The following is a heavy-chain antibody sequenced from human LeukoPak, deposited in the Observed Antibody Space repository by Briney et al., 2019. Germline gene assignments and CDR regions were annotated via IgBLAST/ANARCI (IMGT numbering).Heavy chain of an antibody. D-gene: IGHD3-10*01. Sequence: GASVKVSCKASGYTFTGYYMHWVRQAPGQGLEWMGWINPNSGGTNYAQKFQGRVTMTRDTSISTAYMELSRLRSDDTAVYYCARDGGLLHPDYYGSGSMGDYWGQGTLVTVSS. CDR3: ARDGGLLHPDYYGSGSMGDY. V-gene: IGHV1-2*02. J-gene: IGHJ4*02. CDR1: GYTFTGYY. CDR2: INPNSGGT.